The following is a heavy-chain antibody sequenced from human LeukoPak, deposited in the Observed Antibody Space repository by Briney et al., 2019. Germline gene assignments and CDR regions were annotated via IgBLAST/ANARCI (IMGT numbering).Heavy chain of an antibody. J-gene: IGHJ3*02. CDR3: AADWSGAFDI. CDR2: IYSGVSA. D-gene: IGHD3-9*01. CDR1: GFTVSSNF. Sequence: GGSLRLSCAASGFTVSSNFMSWVMVWVRQAPGKGLEWVSVIYSGVSAYYADSVKGRFTISRDNAKNTLHLQMDSLTVEDTAVYYCAADWSGAFDIWGQGTMVTVSS. V-gene: IGHV3-53*01.